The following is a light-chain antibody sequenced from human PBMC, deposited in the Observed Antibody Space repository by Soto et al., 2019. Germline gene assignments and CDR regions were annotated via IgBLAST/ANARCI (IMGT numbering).Light chain of an antibody. Sequence: QSVLTQPPSASGTPGQRVTISCSGSGSSIGTNTVNWYRQLPGTAPKLLIYGDNQRPSGVPARFSGSKSGTSPFLAISGFKSEDEADYYCAAWDGSLNNVLFGGGTKLTVL. CDR1: GSSIGTNT. CDR2: GDN. V-gene: IGLV1-44*01. CDR3: AAWDGSLNNVL. J-gene: IGLJ2*01.